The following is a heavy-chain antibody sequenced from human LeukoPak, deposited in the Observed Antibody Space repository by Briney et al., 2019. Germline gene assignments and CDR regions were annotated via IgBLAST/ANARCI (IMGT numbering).Heavy chain of an antibody. D-gene: IGHD3-3*01. CDR1: GFTFSSYG. V-gene: IGHV3-30*02. CDR2: IRYDGSNK. CDR3: SRHDFWSGYGAFDI. J-gene: IGHJ3*02. Sequence: GGSLRLSCAASGFTFSSYGMHWVRQAPGKGLEWVAFIRYDGSNKYYADSVEGRFTISRDNSKNTLYLQMNSLRAEDTAVYYCSRHDFWSGYGAFDIWGQGTMVTVSS.